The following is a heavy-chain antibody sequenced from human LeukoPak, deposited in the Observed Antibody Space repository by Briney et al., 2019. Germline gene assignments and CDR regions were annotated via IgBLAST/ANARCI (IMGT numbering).Heavy chain of an antibody. CDR2: IKQDGSEK. CDR3: ARDSQSGGYPFDS. CDR1: GFTFNYYW. Sequence: PGESLRLSCAASGFTFNYYWMSWVRQAPGKGLEWVANIKQDGSEKYYVDSVKGRFTISRDNAKHSLYLQMNSLRAEDTAVYYCARDSQSGGYPFDSWGQGTLVTVSS. J-gene: IGHJ4*02. V-gene: IGHV3-7*01. D-gene: IGHD1-26*01.